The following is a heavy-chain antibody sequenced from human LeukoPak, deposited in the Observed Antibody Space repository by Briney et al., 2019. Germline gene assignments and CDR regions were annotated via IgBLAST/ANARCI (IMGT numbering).Heavy chain of an antibody. J-gene: IGHJ6*03. D-gene: IGHD6-6*01. V-gene: IGHV1-69*05. CDR3: ALRESSSIYYYYYMDV. Sequence: SVKVSCKASGGTFSSYAISRVRQAPGQGLEWMGGIIPIFGTANYAQKFQGRVTITTDESTSTAYMELSSLRSEDTAVYYCALRESSSIYYYYYMDVWGKGTTVTVSS. CDR1: GGTFSSYA. CDR2: IIPIFGTA.